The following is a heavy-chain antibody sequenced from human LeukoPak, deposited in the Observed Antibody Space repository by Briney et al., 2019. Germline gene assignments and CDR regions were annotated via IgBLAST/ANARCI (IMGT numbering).Heavy chain of an antibody. CDR2: ISGSFGST. V-gene: IGHV3-23*01. CDR1: GITLSSYA. Sequence: GGSLRLSCAGSGITLSSYALSWVRQAPGTGLEWVSAISGSFGSTYYADSVKGRFTISRDNSKNTLFLQMNSLRAEDTAVYYCAKDQAFYFYYYMDVWGKGTTVTVSS. J-gene: IGHJ6*03. D-gene: IGHD3-3*02. CDR3: AKDQAFYFYYYMDV.